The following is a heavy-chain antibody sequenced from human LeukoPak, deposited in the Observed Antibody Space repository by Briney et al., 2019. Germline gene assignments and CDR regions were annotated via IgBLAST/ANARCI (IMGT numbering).Heavy chain of an antibody. D-gene: IGHD2-15*01. V-gene: IGHV4-59*01. Sequence: PSETLSLTCTVSGGSISSYYWSWIRRPPGKGLEWIGYIYYSGSTNYNPSLKSRVTISVDTSKNQFSLKLSSVTAADTAVYYCARADRYCSGGSCFPGEPDYWGQGTLVTVSS. CDR3: ARADRYCSGGSCFPGEPDY. J-gene: IGHJ4*02. CDR2: IYYSGST. CDR1: GGSISSYY.